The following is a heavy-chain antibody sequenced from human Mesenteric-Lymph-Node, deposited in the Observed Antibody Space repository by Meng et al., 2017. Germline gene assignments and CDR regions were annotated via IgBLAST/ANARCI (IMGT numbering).Heavy chain of an antibody. J-gene: IGHJ4*02. D-gene: IGHD6-6*01. CDR1: GFTFSNYW. CDR2: INGDGSST. Sequence: GGSLRLSCAASGFTFSNYWMHWVRQAPGKGLVWVSRINGDGSSTSYADSVKGRFTISRDNAKNTLYLQMNSLRAEDSAVYYCVSGWSIGHWGQGTLVTVSS. V-gene: IGHV3-74*01. CDR3: VSGWSIGH.